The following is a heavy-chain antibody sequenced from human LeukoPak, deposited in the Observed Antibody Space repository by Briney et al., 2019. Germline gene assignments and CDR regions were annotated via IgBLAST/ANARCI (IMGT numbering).Heavy chain of an antibody. J-gene: IGHJ3*02. D-gene: IGHD5-18*01. CDR1: GFTFSSYG. V-gene: IGHV3-30*03. CDR2: ISYDGSNK. CDR3: ARGNTAMVHDAFDI. Sequence: GGSLRLSCAASGFTFSSYGMHWVRQAPGKGLEWVAVISYDGSNKYYADSVKGRFTISRDNSKNTLYLQMNSLRAEDTAVYYCARGNTAMVHDAFDIWGQGTMVTVSS.